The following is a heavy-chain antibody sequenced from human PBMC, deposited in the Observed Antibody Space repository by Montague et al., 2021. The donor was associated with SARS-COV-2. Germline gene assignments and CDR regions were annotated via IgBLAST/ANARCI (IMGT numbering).Heavy chain of an antibody. V-gene: IGHV4-39*01. CDR3: ARRVDTWGLRFDS. CDR1: GASISSSSFF. CDR2: VTYRGDH. D-gene: IGHD2-21*01. J-gene: IGHJ4*02. Sequence: SETLSLTCTVYGASISSSSFFWGRNRQAPGKGLEWIGTVTYRGDHNYMLYLESRVTMSVDTSKNQLSLKVFSVTAADTAVYYCARRVDTWGLRFDSWGQGALVTVSS.